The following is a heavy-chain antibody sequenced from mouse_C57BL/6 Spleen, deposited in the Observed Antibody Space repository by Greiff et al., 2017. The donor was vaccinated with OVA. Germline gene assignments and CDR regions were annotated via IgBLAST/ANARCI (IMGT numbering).Heavy chain of an antibody. Sequence: EVKLQESGGDLVKPGGSLKLSCAASGFTFSSYGMSWVRQTPDKRLEWVATISSGGRYTYYPDSVKGRFTISRDNAKNTLYLQMSSLKSEDTAMYYCARGITTVVATDWYFDVWGTGTTVTVSS. CDR3: ARGITTVVATDWYFDV. CDR2: ISSGGRYT. J-gene: IGHJ1*03. D-gene: IGHD1-1*01. V-gene: IGHV5-6*01. CDR1: GFTFSSYG.